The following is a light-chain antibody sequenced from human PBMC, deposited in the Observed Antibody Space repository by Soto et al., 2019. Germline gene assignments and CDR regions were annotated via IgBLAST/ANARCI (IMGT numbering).Light chain of an antibody. CDR2: AAS. V-gene: IGKV1-9*01. CDR3: QQLNSYPHT. Sequence: DIQLTQSPSFLSASVGDRVTITCRASQGISSYLAWYQQKPGKAPKVLIYAASTLHSGVPSRFSGSGSGTEFTLTISSLQPEDFATYYCQQLNSYPHTFGQGTKLEIK. J-gene: IGKJ2*01. CDR1: QGISSY.